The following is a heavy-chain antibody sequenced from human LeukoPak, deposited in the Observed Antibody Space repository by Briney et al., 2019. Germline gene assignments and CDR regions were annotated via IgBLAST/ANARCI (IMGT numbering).Heavy chain of an antibody. CDR3: ASSIVGATIPFDY. J-gene: IGHJ4*02. CDR2: IYYSGST. V-gene: IGHV4-30-4*01. CDR1: GGSISSGDYY. Sequence: PSQTLSLTCTVSGGSISSGDYYWSWIRQPPGKGLEWIGYIYYSGSTYYNPSLKSRVTISVDTSKNQFSLKLSSVTAADTAVYYCASSIVGATIPFDYWGQGTLVTVSS. D-gene: IGHD1-26*01.